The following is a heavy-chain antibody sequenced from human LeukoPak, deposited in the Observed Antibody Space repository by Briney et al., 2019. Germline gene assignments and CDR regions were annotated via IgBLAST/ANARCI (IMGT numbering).Heavy chain of an antibody. J-gene: IGHJ4*02. CDR1: GLTVTNAW. V-gene: IGHV3-15*01. CDR3: TSTLGY. Sequence: PGGSLRLFCAASGLTVTNAWMSWVRQAPGKGLEWVGRIKSKADGGTTDYGAPVKGRFTISKDDSKNTLYLQMSSLKTEDTAVYYCTSTLGYWGQGTLVTVSS. CDR2: IKSKADGGTT. D-gene: IGHD3-16*01.